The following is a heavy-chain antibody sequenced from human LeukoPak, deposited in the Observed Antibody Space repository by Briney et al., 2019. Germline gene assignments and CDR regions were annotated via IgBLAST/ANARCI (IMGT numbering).Heavy chain of an antibody. J-gene: IGHJ3*02. V-gene: IGHV3-23*01. Sequence: GGSLRLSCAASGFTFSSYAMSWVRQAPGKGMEWVSAISGSGGSTYYADSVKDRFTISRDNSKNTLYLQMNSLRAEDTAVYYCAKSLMGIAAPDAFDIWGQGTMVTVSS. CDR2: ISGSGGST. CDR3: AKSLMGIAAPDAFDI. D-gene: IGHD6-13*01. CDR1: GFTFSSYA.